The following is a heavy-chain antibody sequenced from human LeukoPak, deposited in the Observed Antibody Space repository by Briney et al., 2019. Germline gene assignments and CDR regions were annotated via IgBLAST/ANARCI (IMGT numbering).Heavy chain of an antibody. CDR3: AKDLDSSSLDY. D-gene: IGHD6-13*01. CDR2: ISYDGSNK. CDR1: GFTFSSYG. J-gene: IGHJ4*02. Sequence: PGRSPRLSCAASGFTFSSYGMHWVRQAPGKGLEWVAVISYDGSNKYYADSVKGRFTISRDNSKNTLYLQMNSLRAEDTAVYYCAKDLDSSSLDYWGQGTLVTVSS. V-gene: IGHV3-30*18.